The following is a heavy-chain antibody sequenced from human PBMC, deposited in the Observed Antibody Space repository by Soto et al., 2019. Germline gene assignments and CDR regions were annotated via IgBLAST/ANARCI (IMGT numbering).Heavy chain of an antibody. D-gene: IGHD2-21*02. Sequence: QVQLVQSGAEVKKPGSSVKVSCKASGGTFSSYAISWVRQAPGQGLEWMGGIIPIFGTANYAQKFQGRVTITADESTSTAYMELSSLRSEDTAVYYCARSAAYCGGDCYSLSGNFDCWGQGTLVTVSS. V-gene: IGHV1-69*01. CDR3: ARSAAYCGGDCYSLSGNFDC. J-gene: IGHJ4*02. CDR2: IIPIFGTA. CDR1: GGTFSSYA.